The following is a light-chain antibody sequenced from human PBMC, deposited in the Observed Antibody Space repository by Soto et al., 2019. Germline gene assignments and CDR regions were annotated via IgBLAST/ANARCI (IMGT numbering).Light chain of an antibody. CDR2: KAS. Sequence: DIQMTQSPSTLSASVGDRVTITCRASQSISTWLAGYQQKPGKAPKLLIYKASSLEGGVPSRFGGSGSGTLFNITISSLHPDDFATYYCQQYNTYPLSVGGGTAVDIK. CDR3: QQYNTYPLS. J-gene: IGKJ4*01. CDR1: QSISTW. V-gene: IGKV1-5*03.